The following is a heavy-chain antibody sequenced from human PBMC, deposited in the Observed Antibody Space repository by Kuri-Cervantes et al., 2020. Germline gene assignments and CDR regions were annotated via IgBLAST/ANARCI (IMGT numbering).Heavy chain of an antibody. J-gene: IGHJ4*02. D-gene: IGHD3-22*01. Sequence: GESLKISCAASGFTFSSYSMNWVRQAPGKGLEWVSYISSSSSTIYYADSVKGRFTISRDNSKNTLFLQMNSLRAEDTTVYYCARDGYIVSYFYDNSGYYLDYWGQGTLVTVSS. V-gene: IGHV3-48*01. CDR2: ISSSSSTI. CDR1: GFTFSSYS. CDR3: ARDGYIVSYFYDNSGYYLDY.